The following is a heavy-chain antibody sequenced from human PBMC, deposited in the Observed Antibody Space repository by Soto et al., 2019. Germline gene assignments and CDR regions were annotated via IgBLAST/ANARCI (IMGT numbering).Heavy chain of an antibody. CDR3: ARGEFAGSASMDV. J-gene: IGHJ6*02. D-gene: IGHD3-10*01. V-gene: IGHV4-31*03. Sequence: QVQLQESGPGLVKPSQTLSLTCTVSGGSISSGGYYWSWIRQHPGKGLEWIGYIYYSGSTYYNPSLKSRVXXSXDXYKNQFSLKLSSVTAADTAVYYCARGEFAGSASMDVWGQGTTVTVSS. CDR2: IYYSGST. CDR1: GGSISSGGYY.